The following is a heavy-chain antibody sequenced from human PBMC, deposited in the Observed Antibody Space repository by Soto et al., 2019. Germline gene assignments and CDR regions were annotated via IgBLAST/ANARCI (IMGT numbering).Heavy chain of an antibody. CDR1: GGSISSYY. J-gene: IGHJ5*02. Sequence: SETLSLTCTVSGGSISSYYWSWIRQPPGKGLEWIGYIYYSGSTNYNPSLKSRVTISVDTSKNQFALKLSSVTAADTAVYYCARGQPSPIVVVPAAMRPRGGYNWFDPWGQGTLVTVSS. CDR3: ARGQPSPIVVVPAAMRPRGGYNWFDP. CDR2: IYYSGST. V-gene: IGHV4-59*01. D-gene: IGHD2-2*01.